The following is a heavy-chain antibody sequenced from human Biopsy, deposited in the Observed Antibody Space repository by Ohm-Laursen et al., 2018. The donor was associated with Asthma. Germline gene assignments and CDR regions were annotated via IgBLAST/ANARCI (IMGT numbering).Heavy chain of an antibody. Sequence: SVKASCKASGGSFSNFAFSSVRQAPGHGLEWMGTILTKFDITSYAEKFEGRVTITADKSTSTTYMELSRLRSEDTAVYYCARSYDTDSYPVLVLDYWGQGTLVTVSS. CDR2: ILTKFDIT. D-gene: IGHD3-22*01. V-gene: IGHV1-69*04. CDR1: GGSFSNFA. J-gene: IGHJ4*02. CDR3: ARSYDTDSYPVLVLDY.